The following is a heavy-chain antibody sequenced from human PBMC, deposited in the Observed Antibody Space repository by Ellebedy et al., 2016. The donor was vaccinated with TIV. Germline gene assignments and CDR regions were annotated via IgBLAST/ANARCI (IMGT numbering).Heavy chain of an antibody. V-gene: IGHV1-3*01. CDR3: ARRFDIVTGSYPRGYYGLDI. J-gene: IGHJ6*02. D-gene: IGHD3-9*01. Sequence: AASVKVSCKASGYTFTTYAIHWVRQAPGQRPEWMGWNNAGIGNTKYSDNLQGRVTITTDTSASTAYMELSSLRSEDTAVYYCARRFDIVTGSYPRGYYGLDIWGQGTTVTVSS. CDR1: GYTFTTYA. CDR2: NNAGIGNT.